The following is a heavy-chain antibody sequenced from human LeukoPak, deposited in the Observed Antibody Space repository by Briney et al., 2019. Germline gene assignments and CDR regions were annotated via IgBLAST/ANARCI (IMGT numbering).Heavy chain of an antibody. CDR3: ARDRGARGRGLA. V-gene: IGHV3-21*06. Sequence: GGSLRLSCAASGFTFRIYGMNWVRQAPGKGLEWVSSISDTSDISHADSVKGRFTVSRDNAKSSVFLQMNSLRVEDTAVYYCARDRGARGRGLAWGQGTLLSVSS. CDR1: GFTFRIYG. D-gene: IGHD3-10*01. J-gene: IGHJ4*02. CDR2: ISDTSDI.